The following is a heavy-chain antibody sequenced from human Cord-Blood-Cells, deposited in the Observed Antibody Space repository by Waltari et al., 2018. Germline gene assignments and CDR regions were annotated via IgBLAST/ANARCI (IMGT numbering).Heavy chain of an antibody. CDR1: GYTLTELS. Sequence: QVPLVQSGAEVKKPGASVKVSCKVSGYTLTELSMHWVRQTPGKGLEWMGGFDPEDGETIYAQKVQCRVSRTEDTSTDTAYMELSSLRSEDTAVYYCATDRRIYGSGSYYNYWGQGTLVTVSS. V-gene: IGHV1-24*01. J-gene: IGHJ4*02. CDR3: ATDRRIYGSGSYYNY. CDR2: FDPEDGET. D-gene: IGHD3-10*01.